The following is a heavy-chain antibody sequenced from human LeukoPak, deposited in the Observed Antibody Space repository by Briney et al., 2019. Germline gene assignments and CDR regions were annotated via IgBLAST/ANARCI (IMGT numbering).Heavy chain of an antibody. D-gene: IGHD4-23*01. J-gene: IGHJ2*01. Sequence: PSETLSLTCTVSGGSISSYYWSWIRQPPGKGLEWIGYIYYSGSTNYNPSLKSRVTISVDTSKNQFSLKLSSVTAADTAAYYCAVMTTVAYVDLWGRGTLVTVSP. V-gene: IGHV4-59*01. CDR3: AVMTTVAYVDL. CDR1: GGSISSYY. CDR2: IYYSGST.